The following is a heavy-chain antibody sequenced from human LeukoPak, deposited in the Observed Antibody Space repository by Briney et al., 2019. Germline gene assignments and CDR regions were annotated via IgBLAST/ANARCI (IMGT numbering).Heavy chain of an antibody. V-gene: IGHV1-8*01. J-gene: IGHJ6*02. CDR3: ARVRSGYDYYYGMVV. CDR1: GYTFTTYD. D-gene: IGHD1-26*01. Sequence: ASVKVSCKASGYTFTTYDINWVRQATGQGLEWMGWMNPNNGYTGNAQKFQGRVTMTRNTSISTAYMELSSLRSEDTAVYYCARVRSGYDYYYGMVVWGQGTTVTVSS. CDR2: MNPNNGYT.